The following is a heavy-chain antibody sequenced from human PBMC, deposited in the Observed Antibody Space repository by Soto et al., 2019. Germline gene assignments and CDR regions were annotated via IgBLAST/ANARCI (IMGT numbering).Heavy chain of an antibody. CDR1: GFTVSSNY. CDR2: IYSGGSI. Sequence: PGGSLRLSCAASGFTVSSNYMSWVRQAPGKGLEWVSVIYSGGSIYYADSVKGRFTISRDNSKNTLYLQMNSLRAEDTAVYYCARDVAARPGDYYYYYGMDDWGQGTTVTVSS. CDR3: ARDVAARPGDYYYYYGMDD. D-gene: IGHD6-6*01. V-gene: IGHV3-53*01. J-gene: IGHJ6*02.